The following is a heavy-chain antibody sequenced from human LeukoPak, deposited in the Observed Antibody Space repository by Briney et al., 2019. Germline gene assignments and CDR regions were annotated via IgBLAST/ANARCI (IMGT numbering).Heavy chain of an antibody. Sequence: ASVKVSCKASGYTFTGYYMHWVRQAPGQGLEWMGWINPNSGGTNYAQKFQGRVTMTRDTSISTAYMELSRLRSDDTAVYYCASGDPTYYYDSSGYYHQFDYWGQGTLVTVSS. J-gene: IGHJ4*02. CDR3: ASGDPTYYYDSSGYYHQFDY. V-gene: IGHV1-2*02. CDR2: INPNSGGT. D-gene: IGHD3-22*01. CDR1: GYTFTGYY.